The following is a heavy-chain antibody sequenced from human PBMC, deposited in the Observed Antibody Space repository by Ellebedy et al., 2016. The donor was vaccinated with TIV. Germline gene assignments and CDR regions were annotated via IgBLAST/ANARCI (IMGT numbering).Heavy chain of an antibody. J-gene: IGHJ5*02. CDR2: IWYDGSNK. Sequence: GGSLRLSXAASGFTFSSYGMHWVRQAPGKGLEWVAVIWYDGSNKYYADSVKGRFTISRDNSKNMLYLQMNSLRAEDTAVYYCARARLDWNWFDPWGQGTLVTVSS. CDR1: GFTFSSYG. V-gene: IGHV3-33*01. D-gene: IGHD3-9*01. CDR3: ARARLDWNWFDP.